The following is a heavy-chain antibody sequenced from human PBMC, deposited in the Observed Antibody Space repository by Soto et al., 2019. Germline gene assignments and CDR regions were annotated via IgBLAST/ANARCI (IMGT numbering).Heavy chain of an antibody. Sequence: SETLSLTCAVYGGSFSGYYWSWIRQPPGKGLEWIGEINHSGSTNYNPSLKSRVTISVDTSKNQFSLKLSSVTAADTAVYYCARGLAAADIYRYFQAVWGKGTTVIVSS. CDR2: INHSGST. J-gene: IGHJ6*04. V-gene: IGHV4-34*01. CDR1: GGSFSGYY. D-gene: IGHD6-13*01. CDR3: ARGLAAADIYRYFQAV.